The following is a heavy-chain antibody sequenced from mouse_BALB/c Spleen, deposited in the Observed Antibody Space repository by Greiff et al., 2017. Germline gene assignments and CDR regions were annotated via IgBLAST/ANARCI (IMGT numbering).Heavy chain of an antibody. CDR2: ISYSGST. CDR3: ARGDYYGNFYYYAMDY. CDR1: GYSITSDYA. V-gene: IGHV3-2*02. Sequence: EVKLLESGPGLVKPSQSLSLTCTVTGYSITSDYAWNWIRQFPGNKLEWMGYISYSGSTSYNPSLKSRISITRDTSKNQFFLQLNSVTTEDTATYYCARGDYYGNFYYYAMDYWGQGTSVTVSS. J-gene: IGHJ4*01. D-gene: IGHD2-1*01.